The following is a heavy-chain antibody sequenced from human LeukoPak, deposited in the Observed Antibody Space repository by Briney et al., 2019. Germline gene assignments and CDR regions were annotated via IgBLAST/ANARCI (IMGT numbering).Heavy chain of an antibody. J-gene: IGHJ6*03. V-gene: IGHV3-74*01. Sequence: GGSLRLSCAASGFTFSSYWMHWVRQAPGKGLVWVSRINSDGSSTSYADSVKGRFTISRDNAKNTLYLQMNSLRAEDTAVYYCAREYSGYDWYYYYYYMDVWGKGTTVTVSS. D-gene: IGHD5-12*01. CDR3: AREYSGYDWYYYYYYMDV. CDR2: INSDGSST. CDR1: GFTFSSYW.